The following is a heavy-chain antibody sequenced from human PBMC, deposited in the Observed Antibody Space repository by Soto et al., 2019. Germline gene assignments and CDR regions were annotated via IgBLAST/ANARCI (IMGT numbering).Heavy chain of an antibody. J-gene: IGHJ4*02. D-gene: IGHD3-3*01. CDR2: INHSGST. CDR3: ARRARITIFGVFIIRGPFDY. Sequence: QVQLQQWGAGLLKPSETLSLTCAVYGGSFSGYYWSWIRQPPGKGLEWIGEINHSGSTNYNPSLKSRVTISVDTSENQFSLKLSSVTAADTAVYYCARRARITIFGVFIIRGPFDYWGQGTLVTVSS. V-gene: IGHV4-34*01. CDR1: GGSFSGYY.